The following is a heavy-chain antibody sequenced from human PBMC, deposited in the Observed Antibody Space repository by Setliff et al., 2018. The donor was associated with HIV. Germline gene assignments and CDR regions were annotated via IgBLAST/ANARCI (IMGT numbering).Heavy chain of an antibody. V-gene: IGHV4-34*01. CDR2: INHSGST. D-gene: IGHD5-18*01. Sequence: SETLSLTCAVYGGSFSGYYWSWIRQPPGKGLEWIGEINHSGSTNYNPSLKSRVTISADMSKNQFSLKLTSVTAADTAVYYCARDRYTYAYLDYWGQGTLVTVSS. CDR1: GGSFSGYY. CDR3: ARDRYTYAYLDY. J-gene: IGHJ4*02.